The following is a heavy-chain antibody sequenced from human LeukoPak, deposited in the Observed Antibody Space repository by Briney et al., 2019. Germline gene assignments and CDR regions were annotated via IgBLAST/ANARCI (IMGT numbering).Heavy chain of an antibody. D-gene: IGHD3-3*01. CDR3: ARGMGPPGDFWSGYPKYYFDY. Sequence: ASVKVSCKASGGTFSSYAISWVRRAPGQGLKWMGGIIPIFGTANYAQKFQGRVMITADESTSTAYMELSSLRSEDTAVYYCARGMGPPGDFWSGYPKYYFDYWGQGTLVTVSS. J-gene: IGHJ4*02. V-gene: IGHV1-69*13. CDR1: GGTFSSYA. CDR2: IIPIFGTA.